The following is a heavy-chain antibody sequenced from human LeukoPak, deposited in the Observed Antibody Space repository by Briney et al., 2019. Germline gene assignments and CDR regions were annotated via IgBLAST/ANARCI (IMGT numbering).Heavy chain of an antibody. CDR2: IGKSSENI. Sequence: GGSLRLSCAASGFTFSAYSMNWVRQAPGKGLEWVSYIGKSSENIAYADSVKGRCTISRDDAKNSLYLQMNSLRDEDTAVYYCAGDHRWNFGFWGQGILVTVSS. V-gene: IGHV3-48*02. D-gene: IGHD2-15*01. J-gene: IGHJ4*02. CDR3: AGDHRWNFGF. CDR1: GFTFSAYS.